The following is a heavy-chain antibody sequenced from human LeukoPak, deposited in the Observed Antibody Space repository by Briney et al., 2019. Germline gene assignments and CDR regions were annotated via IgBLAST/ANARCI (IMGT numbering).Heavy chain of an antibody. Sequence: GGSLRLSCAASGFTFSSYAMSWVRQAPGKGLEWVSAISGSGGSIYYADSVKGRFTISRDNSKNTLYLQMNSLRAEDTAVYYCAKDLPVRGVGETVDYWGQGTLVTVSS. J-gene: IGHJ4*02. CDR2: ISGSGGSI. CDR1: GFTFSSYA. D-gene: IGHD3-16*01. CDR3: AKDLPVRGVGETVDY. V-gene: IGHV3-23*01.